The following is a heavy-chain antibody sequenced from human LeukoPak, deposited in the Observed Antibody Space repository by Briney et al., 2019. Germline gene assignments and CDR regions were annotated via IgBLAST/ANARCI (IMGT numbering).Heavy chain of an antibody. J-gene: IGHJ4*02. CDR3: AKKFLVSAGGPSFDH. CDR2: ITGSGGGT. D-gene: IGHD2-8*01. CDR1: GFTFSSYT. V-gene: IGHV3-23*01. Sequence: PGGSLRLSCAASGFTFSSYTMSWVRQAPGKGLEWVSGITGSGGGTYYADSVKGRFTISRDNSKNTLYLQMNSLRAEDTAVYYLAKKFLVSAGGPSFDHWGQGTLVTVSS.